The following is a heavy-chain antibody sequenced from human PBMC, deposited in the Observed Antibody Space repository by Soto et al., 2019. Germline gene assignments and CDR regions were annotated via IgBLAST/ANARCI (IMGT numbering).Heavy chain of an antibody. CDR1: GYTFSTYS. J-gene: IGHJ6*02. Sequence: GASVKVSCKTSGYTFSTYSMHWVRQAPGHSLEWMGWINGATGQTRSSQKFQGRVTMTRDTSTSTVYMELSSLRSEDTAVYYCATFYYYYGMDVWGQGTTVTVSS. CDR2: INGATGQT. V-gene: IGHV1-3*01. CDR3: ATFYYYYGMDV.